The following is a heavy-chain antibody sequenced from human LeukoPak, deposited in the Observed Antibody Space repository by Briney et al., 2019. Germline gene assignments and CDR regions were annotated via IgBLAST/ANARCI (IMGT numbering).Heavy chain of an antibody. CDR2: IYTSGST. CDR1: GGSISSGSYY. V-gene: IGHV4-61*02. J-gene: IGHJ5*02. CDR3: AMGHTTVTTFEDWFDP. Sequence: PSQTLSLTCTVSGGSISSGSYYWSWIRQPAGKGLEWIGRIYTSGSTYYNPSLKSRVTISVDTSKNQFSLKLSSVTAADTAVYYCAMGHTTVTTFEDWFDPWGQGTLVTVSS. D-gene: IGHD4-17*01.